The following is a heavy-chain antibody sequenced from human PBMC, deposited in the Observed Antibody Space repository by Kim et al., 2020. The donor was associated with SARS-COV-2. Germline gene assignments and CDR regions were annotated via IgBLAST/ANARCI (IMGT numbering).Heavy chain of an antibody. CDR2: ISSSSSYI. V-gene: IGHV3-21*01. J-gene: IGHJ5*02. Sequence: GGSLRLSCAASGFTFSSYSMNWVRQAPGKGLEWVSSISSSSSYIYYADSVKGRFTISRDNAKNSLYLQMNSLRAEDTAVYYCAREYYDFWSGYDSWGQGTLVTVSS. D-gene: IGHD3-3*01. CDR1: GFTFSSYS. CDR3: AREYYDFWSGYDS.